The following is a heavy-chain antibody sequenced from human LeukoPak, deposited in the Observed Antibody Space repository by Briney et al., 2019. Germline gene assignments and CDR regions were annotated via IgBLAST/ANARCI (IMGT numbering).Heavy chain of an antibody. Sequence: PGRSLRLSCAASGFTFDDYAMHWVRQAPGKGLEWVSGISWNSGSIGYADSVKGRFTISRDNSKNTLYLQMNSLRAEDTAVYYCAKNKVPAAFFDYWGQGTLVTVSS. CDR3: AKNKVPAAFFDY. V-gene: IGHV3-9*01. CDR1: GFTFDDYA. D-gene: IGHD2-2*01. J-gene: IGHJ4*02. CDR2: ISWNSGSI.